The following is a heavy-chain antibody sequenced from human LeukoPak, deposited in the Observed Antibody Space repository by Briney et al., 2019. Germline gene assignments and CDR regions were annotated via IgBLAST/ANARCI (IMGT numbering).Heavy chain of an antibody. V-gene: IGHV3-23*01. CDR1: GFTFSSYG. D-gene: IGHD4-17*01. CDR2: ISGSGGST. Sequence: GGTLRLSCAASGFTFSSYGMSWVRQAPGKGLEWVSAISGSGGSTYYADSVKGRFTISRDNSKNTLYLQMNSLRAEDTAVYYCASRQHDYGDYYFDYWGQGTLVTVSS. J-gene: IGHJ4*02. CDR3: ASRQHDYGDYYFDY.